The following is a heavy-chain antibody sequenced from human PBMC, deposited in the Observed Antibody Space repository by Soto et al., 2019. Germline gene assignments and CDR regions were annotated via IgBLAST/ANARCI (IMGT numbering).Heavy chain of an antibody. J-gene: IGHJ4*02. V-gene: IGHV3-74*01. Sequence: EVQLAESGGGLIQPGGSLRLSCATSGFTFSRYWIHWVRQAPGEGLVWVSRISGDGVHTDYAESVKGRFTVSRDIAKSTGYLQMNNLRAEDTAIYYCARLGFVGEGAFWGQGILVTVSS. D-gene: IGHD3-16*01. CDR1: GFTFSRYW. CDR2: ISGDGVHT. CDR3: ARLGFVGEGAF.